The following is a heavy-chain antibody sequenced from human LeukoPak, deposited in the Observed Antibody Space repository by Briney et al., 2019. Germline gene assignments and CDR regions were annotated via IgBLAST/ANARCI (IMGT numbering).Heavy chain of an antibody. CDR3: ARDAPHRFYDSSGADY. Sequence: GASVKVSCKASGYTFTSYGISWVRQAPGQGLEWMGWISAYNGNTNYAQKLQGRVTMTTDTSTSTAYMELRSLRSDDTAVYYCARDAPHRFYDSSGADYWGQGTLVAVSS. D-gene: IGHD3-22*01. V-gene: IGHV1-18*01. J-gene: IGHJ4*02. CDR2: ISAYNGNT. CDR1: GYTFTSYG.